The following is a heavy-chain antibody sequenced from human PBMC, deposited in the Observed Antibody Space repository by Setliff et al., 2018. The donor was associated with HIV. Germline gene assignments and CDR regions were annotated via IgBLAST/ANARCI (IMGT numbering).Heavy chain of an antibody. V-gene: IGHV4-30-2*01. CDR3: AGVNGANGGPGWLGP. CDR2: VYQSGST. Sequence: LSLTCTVSGGSITSGIYSWSWIRQPPGKGLEWIGYVYQSGSTYYKPSLKSRVTMSVDRSKNQFSLKIDSVTAADTAVYFCAGVNGANGGPGWLGPWGQGILVTVSS. D-gene: IGHD2-8*01. J-gene: IGHJ5*02. CDR1: GGSITSGIYS.